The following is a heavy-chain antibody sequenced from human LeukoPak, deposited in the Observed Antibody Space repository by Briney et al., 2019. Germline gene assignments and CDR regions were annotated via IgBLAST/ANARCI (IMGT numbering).Heavy chain of an antibody. J-gene: IGHJ4*02. V-gene: IGHV3-30*03. Sequence: GGSLSLSCAPSEFTFSRHGMHWVRQAPGKGLEWVAIISNDGSRKYYAHSVEGRFTISRDNSKNTLYLQMDSLRAEDTAVYYCARDRAWNYFDYWGQGTLVTVSS. D-gene: IGHD3-3*01. CDR3: ARDRAWNYFDY. CDR1: EFTFSRHG. CDR2: ISNDGSRK.